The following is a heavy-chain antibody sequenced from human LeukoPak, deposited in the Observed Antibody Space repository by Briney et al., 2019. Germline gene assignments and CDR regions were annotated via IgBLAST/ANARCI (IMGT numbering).Heavy chain of an antibody. D-gene: IGHD3-22*01. V-gene: IGHV4-34*01. CDR2: IYYSGST. CDR3: ARAGGYYYGSSGLFDY. Sequence: ASETLSLTCAVYGGSFSGYYWSWIRQPPGKGLEWIGSIYYSGSTYYNPSLKSRVTISVDTSKNQFSLKLSSVTPADTAVYYCARAGGYYYGSSGLFDYWGQGTLVTVSS. J-gene: IGHJ4*02. CDR1: GGSFSGYY.